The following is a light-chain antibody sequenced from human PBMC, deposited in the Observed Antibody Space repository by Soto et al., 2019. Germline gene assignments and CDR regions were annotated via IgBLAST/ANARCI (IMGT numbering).Light chain of an antibody. J-gene: IGKJ3*01. Sequence: DIQMPQSTYSLSAAVGDRVTIACRASQNINTYLNWYQQKPGKAPKLLIFDAASLQSGVPSRFSGGESRTDFTLTITSLQPEDFATYYCQQTSSAPFTLDPRTKVHIK. V-gene: IGKV1-39*01. CDR3: QQTSSAPFT. CDR2: DAA. CDR1: QNINTY.